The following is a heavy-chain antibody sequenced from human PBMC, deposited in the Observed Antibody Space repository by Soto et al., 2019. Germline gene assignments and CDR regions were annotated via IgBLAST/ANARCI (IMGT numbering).Heavy chain of an antibody. V-gene: IGHV5-10-1*01. CDR3: ARQPPDIVVVPTTIHYYYYGMDV. CDR2: IDPSDSYT. Sequence: GESLKISCKGPGYSFTSYWISWVRQMPGKGLEWMGRIDPSDSYTNYSPSFQGHVTISADKSISTAYLQWSSLKASDTAMYYCARQPPDIVVVPTTIHYYYYGMDVWGQGTTVTVSS. CDR1: GYSFTSYW. D-gene: IGHD2-2*02. J-gene: IGHJ6*02.